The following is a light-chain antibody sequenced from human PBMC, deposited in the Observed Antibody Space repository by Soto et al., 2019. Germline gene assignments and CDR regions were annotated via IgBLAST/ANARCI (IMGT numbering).Light chain of an antibody. CDR3: QQYITYPYA. V-gene: IGKV1-5*03. J-gene: IGKJ1*01. Sequence: DIQMTQSPSTLSASVGDRVTITCRASQSTSTWLAWYQQRPGKTPKLLISEASKLESGVPSRFSGSGSGREFTLTISSLQPDDFATYYCQQYITYPYAFGQGTKVEIK. CDR1: QSTSTW. CDR2: EAS.